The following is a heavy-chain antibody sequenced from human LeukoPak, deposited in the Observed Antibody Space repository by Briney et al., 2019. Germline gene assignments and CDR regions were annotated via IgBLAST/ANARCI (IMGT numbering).Heavy chain of an antibody. CDR2: IYDSGST. CDR3: AREGVVGATTPFDY. V-gene: IGHV4-30-4*08. D-gene: IGHD1-26*01. J-gene: IGHJ4*02. Sequence: SQTLSLTCTVSGGSISSGDYYWSWIWQPPGKGLEWIGYIYDSGSTYYNPSLKSRVTMSVDTSKNQFSLKLNSVTAADTAVYYCAREGVVGATTPFDYWGQGTLVTVSS. CDR1: GGSISSGDYY.